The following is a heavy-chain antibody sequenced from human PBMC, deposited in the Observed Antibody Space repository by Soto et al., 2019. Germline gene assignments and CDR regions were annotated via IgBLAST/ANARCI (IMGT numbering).Heavy chain of an antibody. CDR1: GFSFSTYG. J-gene: IGHJ4*02. CDR3: ARDLWGAYCSSTSCATLDS. D-gene: IGHD2-2*01. V-gene: IGHV3-33*01. Sequence: QVQLVESGGGVVQPGRSLRLSCAASGFSFSTYGMHWVRQAPGKGLEWVAVIWHDGSNKYYGDSVKGRFTISRDNSKSSLYLQMNSLRAEHTAVYFCARDLWGAYCSSTSCATLDSWGQGTLVTVSS. CDR2: IWHDGSNK.